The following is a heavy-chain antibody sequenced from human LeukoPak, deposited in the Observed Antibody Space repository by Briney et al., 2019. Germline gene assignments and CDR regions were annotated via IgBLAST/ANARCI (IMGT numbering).Heavy chain of an antibody. D-gene: IGHD6-13*01. Sequence: GGSLRLSCAASGFTFSSYEMNWVRQAPGKGLEWVSYISSSGSTIYYADSVKGRFTISRDNAKNSLYLQMNSLRAEDTAVYYCARGGYSSSWFMPSYYYYMDVWGKGTTVTVSS. CDR1: GFTFSSYE. J-gene: IGHJ6*03. CDR3: ARGGYSSSWFMPSYYYYMDV. CDR2: ISSSGSTI. V-gene: IGHV3-48*03.